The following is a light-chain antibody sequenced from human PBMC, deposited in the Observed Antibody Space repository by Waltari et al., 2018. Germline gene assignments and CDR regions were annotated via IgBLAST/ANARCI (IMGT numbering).Light chain of an antibody. Sequence: DIVMTQSPDSLAVSLGERAPINCKSSQNILSSSTNHNYLAWFQQKPGQPPKLLITGASSRESGVPDRFSGSGSGTDFTLTISSLQAEDVAVYYCQQYYGGPITFGQGTRLEIK. J-gene: IGKJ5*01. CDR3: QQYYGGPIT. V-gene: IGKV4-1*01. CDR1: QNILSSSTNHNY. CDR2: GAS.